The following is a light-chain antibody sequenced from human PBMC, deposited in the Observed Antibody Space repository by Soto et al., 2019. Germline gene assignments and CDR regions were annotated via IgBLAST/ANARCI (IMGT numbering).Light chain of an antibody. CDR2: GAS. CDR1: RSVTNNY. Sequence: EIVLTQSPGTLSLSPGERATLSCRASRSVTNNYVAWYQRKPGQAPRLLIYGASSRATDIPGRFSGTGSGTDFSLTITRLEPEDFAVYYCHPYGSSPPTFGQGTKVEI. J-gene: IGKJ1*01. V-gene: IGKV3-20*01. CDR3: HPYGSSPPT.